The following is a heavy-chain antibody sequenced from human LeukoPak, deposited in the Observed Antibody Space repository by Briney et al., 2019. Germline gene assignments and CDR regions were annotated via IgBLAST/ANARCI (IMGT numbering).Heavy chain of an antibody. J-gene: IGHJ5*02. CDR3: AKDRRLAVAGTFDP. D-gene: IGHD6-19*01. Sequence: PGGSLTLSCAASGFTFSSYAMSWVRQAPGKGLEWVSAISGSGGSTYYADSVKGRFTISRDNSKNTLYLQMNSLRAEDTAVYYCAKDRRLAVAGTFDPWGQGTLVTVSS. V-gene: IGHV3-23*01. CDR1: GFTFSSYA. CDR2: ISGSGGST.